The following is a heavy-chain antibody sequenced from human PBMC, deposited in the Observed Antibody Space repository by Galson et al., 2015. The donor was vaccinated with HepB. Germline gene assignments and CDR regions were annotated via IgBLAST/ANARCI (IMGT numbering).Heavy chain of an antibody. D-gene: IGHD6-13*01. CDR3: ARDRSVKIAAAGYYYYGVDV. J-gene: IGHJ6*02. CDR2: INPSGGST. Sequence: SVKVSCKASGYTFTSYYMHWVRQAPGQGLEWMGIINPSGGSTSYAQKFQGRVTMTRDTSTSTVYMELSSLRSEDTAVYYCARDRSVKIAAAGYYYYGVDVWGQGTTVTVSS. CDR1: GYTFTSYY. V-gene: IGHV1-46*01.